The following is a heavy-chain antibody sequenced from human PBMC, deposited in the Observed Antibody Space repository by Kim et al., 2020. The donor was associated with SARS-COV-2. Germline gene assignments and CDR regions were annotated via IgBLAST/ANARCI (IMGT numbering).Heavy chain of an antibody. CDR3: AAVVRYFDISYYYYGMDV. V-gene: IGHV1-69*13. CDR1: GGTFSSYA. Sequence: SVKVSCKASGGTFSSYAISWVRQAPGQGLEWMGGIIPIFGTANYAQKFQGRVTITADESTSTAYMELSSLRSEDTAVYYCAAVVRYFDISYYYYGMDVWGQGTTVTVSS. CDR2: IIPIFGTA. D-gene: IGHD3-9*01. J-gene: IGHJ6*02.